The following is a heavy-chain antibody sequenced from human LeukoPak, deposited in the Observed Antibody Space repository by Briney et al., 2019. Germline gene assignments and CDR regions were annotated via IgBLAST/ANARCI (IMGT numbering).Heavy chain of an antibody. CDR3: AVGSGSSTGNWFDP. CDR2: INHSGST. D-gene: IGHD3-10*01. CDR1: GGSFSGYY. V-gene: IGHV4-34*01. J-gene: IGHJ5*02. Sequence: PSETLSLTCAVYGGSFSGYYWSWIRQPPGKGLEWIGEINHSGSTNYNPSLKSRVTISVDTSKNQFSLKLSSVTAADTAVYYCAVGSGSSTGNWFDPWGQGTLVTVSS.